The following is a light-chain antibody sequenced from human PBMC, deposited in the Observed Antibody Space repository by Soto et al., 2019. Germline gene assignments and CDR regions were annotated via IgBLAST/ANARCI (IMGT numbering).Light chain of an antibody. V-gene: IGKV3-20*01. CDR3: QQYANSPLP. J-gene: IGKJ4*01. CDR1: QSVSNNY. Sequence: ENVLTQSPGTLSLSPGERATLSCRASQSVSNNYLGWFQQKPGQTPRLLIYDASSRATGIPDRFSGSGSGTDFTLTISRLEPEDFAMYYCQQYANSPLPFCGGTRVEI. CDR2: DAS.